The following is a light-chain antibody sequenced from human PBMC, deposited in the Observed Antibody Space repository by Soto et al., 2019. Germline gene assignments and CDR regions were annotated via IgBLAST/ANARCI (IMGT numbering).Light chain of an antibody. V-gene: IGLV2-14*01. J-gene: IGLJ1*01. CDR1: SSDVGRYDY. Sequence: LTDPASVSGSPRHSSTITYTGTSSDVGRYDYVSWYQQHPGKAPKLMVSEVSHRPSGVSNRFSGSKSGNTASLTISGLQAEDEADYYCSSYSTMGTYVFGAGTKVTVL. CDR2: EVS. CDR3: SSYSTMGTYV.